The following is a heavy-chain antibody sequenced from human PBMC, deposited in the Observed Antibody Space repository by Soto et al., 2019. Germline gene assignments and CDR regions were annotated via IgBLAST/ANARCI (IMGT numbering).Heavy chain of an antibody. V-gene: IGHV3-15*01. CDR2: VKSKTDGGTT. CDR3: TTLYNWNDGGLYVTYSYYYMDV. Sequence: PGGSLRLSCAASGFTFSNAWMSWVRQAQGKGLEWVGRVKSKTDGGTTDYAAPVKGRFTISRDDSKNTLHLQMNSLKTEDTAVYYCTTLYNWNDGGLYVTYSYYYMDVWGKGTTVTVSS. J-gene: IGHJ6*03. D-gene: IGHD1-1*01. CDR1: GFTFSNAW.